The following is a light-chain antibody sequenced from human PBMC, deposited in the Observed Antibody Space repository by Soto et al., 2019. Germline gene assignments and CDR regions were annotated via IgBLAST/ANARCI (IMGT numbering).Light chain of an antibody. V-gene: IGKV1-5*03. Sequence: DIQMTQSPYTLSASVGDRVTITCRASQSISNWLAWYQQKPGKAPKLLIKNASRLESGVPSRFSGSGSGTEFTLTISSLQPDDSATYYCQQYSSYWAFGQGTKVEIK. J-gene: IGKJ1*01. CDR3: QQYSSYWA. CDR2: NAS. CDR1: QSISNW.